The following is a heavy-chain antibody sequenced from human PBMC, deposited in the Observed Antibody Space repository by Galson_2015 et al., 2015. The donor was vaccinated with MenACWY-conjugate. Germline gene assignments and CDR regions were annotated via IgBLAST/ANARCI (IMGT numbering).Heavy chain of an antibody. CDR3: ARGHYGMDV. CDR2: IKKDGSEK. CDR1: GFTFRNYW. V-gene: IGHV3-7*03. J-gene: IGHJ6*02. Sequence: SLRLSCAASGFTFRNYWMTWVRQAPGKGLEWVASIKKDGSEKYYVDSVKGRFTISRDNAKNSLYLEMNSLRVEDTAVCSCARGHYGMDVWGQGTTVTASS.